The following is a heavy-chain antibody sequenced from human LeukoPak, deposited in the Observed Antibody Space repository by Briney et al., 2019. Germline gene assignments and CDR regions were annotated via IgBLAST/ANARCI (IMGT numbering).Heavy chain of an antibody. V-gene: IGHV4-59*01. D-gene: IGHD6-6*01. J-gene: IGHJ4*02. CDR1: GGSISSYY. CDR2: IYYSGST. Sequence: SETLSLTCTVSGGSISSYYWSWIRQPPGKGLEWTGYIYYSGSTNYSPSLKSRVTISVDTSKNQFSLKLSSVTAADTAVYYCARSVRSSSGAFDYWGQGTLVTVSS. CDR3: ARSVRSSSGAFDY.